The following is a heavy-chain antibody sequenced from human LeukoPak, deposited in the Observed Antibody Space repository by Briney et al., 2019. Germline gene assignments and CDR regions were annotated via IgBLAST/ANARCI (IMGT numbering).Heavy chain of an antibody. Sequence: PGGSLRLSCAASGFTFSSYWMSWVRQAPGKGLEWVANIKQDGSEKYYVDSVKGRFTISRDNAKNSLYLQMNSLRAKDTAVYYCARESGYYYMDVWGKGTTVTVSS. CDR1: GFTFSSYW. J-gene: IGHJ6*03. V-gene: IGHV3-7*01. CDR3: ARESGYYYMDV. CDR2: IKQDGSEK.